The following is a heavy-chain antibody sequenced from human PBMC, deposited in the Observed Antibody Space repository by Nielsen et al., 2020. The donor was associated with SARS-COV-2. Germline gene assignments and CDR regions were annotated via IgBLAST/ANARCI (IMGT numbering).Heavy chain of an antibody. V-gene: IGHV5-51*01. D-gene: IGHD3-22*01. CDR3: ARRTDYYDSSGYYYLSGWFDP. J-gene: IGHJ5*02. Sequence: GESLKISCKGSGYSFTSYWIGWVRQMPGKGLEWMGTIYPGDSDTRYSPSFQGQVTISADKSISTAYLQWSSLKASDTAMYYCARRTDYYDSSGYYYLSGWFDPWGQGTLVTVSS. CDR2: IYPGDSDT. CDR1: GYSFTSYW.